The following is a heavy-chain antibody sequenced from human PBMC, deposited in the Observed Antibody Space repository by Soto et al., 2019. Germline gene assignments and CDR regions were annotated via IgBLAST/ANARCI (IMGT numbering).Heavy chain of an antibody. CDR3: ARDSWWGNYYYYGMDV. CDR2: FYYSGST. J-gene: IGHJ6*02. Sequence: QVQLQESGPGLVKPSQTLSLTCTVSGGSISSGGYYWSWIRQHPGKGLEWIGHFYYSGSTYYNPSLKSRVTISVDTSKNQFSLKLSSVTAADTAVYYCARDSWWGNYYYYGMDVWGQGTTVTVSS. V-gene: IGHV4-31*03. CDR1: GGSISSGGYY. D-gene: IGHD2-8*02.